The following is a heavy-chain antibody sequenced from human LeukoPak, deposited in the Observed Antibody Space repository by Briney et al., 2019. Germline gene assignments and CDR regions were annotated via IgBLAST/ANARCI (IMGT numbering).Heavy chain of an antibody. Sequence: GGSLRLSCAASGFMFSTYWMTWVRQAPGKGLEWVANIKPDGSEIYYVDSVKGRFTISRDNTKNLLYLQMNSLRGEDAAVYYCGGFGYEAAVDLWGQGTLVTVSS. CDR2: IKPDGSEI. J-gene: IGHJ4*02. CDR3: GGFGYEAAVDL. V-gene: IGHV3-7*01. CDR1: GFMFSTYW. D-gene: IGHD2-15*01.